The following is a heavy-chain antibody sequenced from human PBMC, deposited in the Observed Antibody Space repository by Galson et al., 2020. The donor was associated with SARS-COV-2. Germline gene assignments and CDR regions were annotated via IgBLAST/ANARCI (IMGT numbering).Heavy chain of an antibody. CDR3: AREGVGAIPYFDY. J-gene: IGHJ4*02. Sequence: SKTLSPTCTVSGGSISSGSYYWSWIRQPSGKGLEWIGPTYTSGSTNYNPSLKSRVTISVDTSKNQFSLKLSSVTAADTAVYYCAREGVGAIPYFDYWGQGTLVTVSS. D-gene: IGHD1-26*01. CDR1: GGSISSGSYY. V-gene: IGHV4-61*02. CDR2: TYTSGST.